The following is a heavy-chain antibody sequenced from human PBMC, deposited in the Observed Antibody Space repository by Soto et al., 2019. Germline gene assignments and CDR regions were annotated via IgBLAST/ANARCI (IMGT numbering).Heavy chain of an antibody. J-gene: IGHJ3*02. CDR1: GFTFSSYS. Sequence: GGSLRLSCAASGFTFSSYSMNWVRQAPGKGLEWVSSISSSSSYIYYADSVKGRFTISRDNAKNSLYLQMNSLRAEDTAVYYCARCRPVGYYDILTGYLDAFDIWGQGTMVTVSS. D-gene: IGHD3-9*01. V-gene: IGHV3-21*01. CDR3: ARCRPVGYYDILTGYLDAFDI. CDR2: ISSSSSYI.